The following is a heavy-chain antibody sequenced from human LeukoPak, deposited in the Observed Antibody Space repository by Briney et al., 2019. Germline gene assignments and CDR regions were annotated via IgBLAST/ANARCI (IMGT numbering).Heavy chain of an antibody. Sequence: PGGSLRLSCAASGFTFSSYGMHWVRQAPGKGLEWVAVISYDGNNKYYADSVKGRFTISRDNSKNTLYLQMNSLRAEDTAVYYCARGGFYGDHAPFDYWGQGTLVTVSS. J-gene: IGHJ4*02. CDR2: ISYDGNNK. D-gene: IGHD4-17*01. V-gene: IGHV3-30*03. CDR3: ARGGFYGDHAPFDY. CDR1: GFTFSSYG.